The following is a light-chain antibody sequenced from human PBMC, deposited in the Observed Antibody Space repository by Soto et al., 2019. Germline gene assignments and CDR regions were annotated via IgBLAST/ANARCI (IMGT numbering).Light chain of an antibody. J-gene: IGLJ2*01. CDR1: SSDVGTYDY. CDR3: SSYTTSSALGVV. V-gene: IGLV2-14*01. CDR2: GVS. Sequence: QSALTQPASVSGSPGQSITISCTGTSSDVGTYDYVCWYQQHPGKAPKLMIYGVSNRPSGVSYRFSGSKSGNTASLTISGLQAEDEADYYCSSYTTSSALGVVFGGGTKLTVL.